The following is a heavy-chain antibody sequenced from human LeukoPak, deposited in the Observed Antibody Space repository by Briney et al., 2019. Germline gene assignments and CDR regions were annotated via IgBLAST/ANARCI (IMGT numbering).Heavy chain of an antibody. Sequence: SETLSLTCTVSGGSISSGSYYWSWIRQPAGKGLEWIGRIYTSGSTSYNPSLKSRVTMSVDTSKNQFSLKLSSVTAADTAVYYCARDRYYYDSSGYYIFDIWGQGTMVTVSS. V-gene: IGHV4-61*02. CDR3: ARDRYYYDSSGYYIFDI. D-gene: IGHD3-22*01. CDR2: IYTSGST. J-gene: IGHJ3*02. CDR1: GGSISSGSYY.